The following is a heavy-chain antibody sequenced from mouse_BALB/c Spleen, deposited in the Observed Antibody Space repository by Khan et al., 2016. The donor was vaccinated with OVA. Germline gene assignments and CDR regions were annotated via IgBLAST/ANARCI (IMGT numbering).Heavy chain of an antibody. CDR3: ARSGYDYFAY. V-gene: IGHV1-80*01. D-gene: IGHD2-2*01. J-gene: IGHJ3*01. CDR1: GYGFSNYL. CDR2: IYPGDGNT. Sequence: QMQLEESGAELVRPGSSVKISCKASGYGFSNYLMNWVKQGPGQGLEWIGQIYPGDGNTNYNGKFKDKATLTVEKSSSTAYMQLSSLTSEDSSVYFCARSGYDYFAYWGQGTLVTVSA.